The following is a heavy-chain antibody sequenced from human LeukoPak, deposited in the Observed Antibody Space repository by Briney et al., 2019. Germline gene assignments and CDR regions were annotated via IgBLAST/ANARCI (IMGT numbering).Heavy chain of an antibody. J-gene: IGHJ4*02. Sequence: SETLSLTCVVSGGSISGSAYYWGWIRQAPGKGLEWIGSIYHSGITYYNPSLKSRVTISVDTSKNQFSLKLNSVTAADTAVYYCARGRLFVYWGQGTLVTVSS. CDR2: IYHSGIT. CDR1: GGSISGSAYY. V-gene: IGHV4-39*01. CDR3: ARGRLFVY.